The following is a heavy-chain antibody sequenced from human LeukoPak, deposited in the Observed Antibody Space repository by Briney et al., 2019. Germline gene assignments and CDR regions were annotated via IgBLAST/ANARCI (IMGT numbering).Heavy chain of an antibody. CDR2: IYYSGST. CDR3: ARHRDSREPRVFDY. Sequence: SETLSLTCTASGGSISSSSYYWGWIRQPPGKGLEWIGSIYYSGSTYYNPSLKSRVTISADTTKTQFSLKLSSVTAAATAVYYCARHRDSREPRVFDYWGQGTLVTVSS. V-gene: IGHV4-39*01. D-gene: IGHD3-22*01. CDR1: GGSISSSSYY. J-gene: IGHJ4*02.